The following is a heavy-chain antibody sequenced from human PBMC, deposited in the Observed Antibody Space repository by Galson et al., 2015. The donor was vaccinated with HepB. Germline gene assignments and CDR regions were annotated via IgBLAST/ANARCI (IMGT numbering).Heavy chain of an antibody. Sequence: SLRLSCAASGFTFSSYAMHWVRQAPGKGLEWVAVISYDGSNKYYADSVKGRFTISRDNSKNTLYLQMNSLRAEDTAVYYCARCTVGATGDFDYWGQGTLVTVSS. CDR3: ARCTVGATGDFDY. V-gene: IGHV3-30-3*01. CDR2: ISYDGSNK. J-gene: IGHJ4*02. D-gene: IGHD1-26*01. CDR1: GFTFSSYA.